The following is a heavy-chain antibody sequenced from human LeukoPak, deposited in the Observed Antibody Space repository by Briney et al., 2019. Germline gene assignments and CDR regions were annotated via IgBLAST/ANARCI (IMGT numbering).Heavy chain of an antibody. CDR3: VKTARHHDY. CDR2: ISGSGSDI. V-gene: IGHV3-11*01. J-gene: IGHJ4*02. CDR1: GFTFSDYY. Sequence: GGSLRLSCAASGFTFSDYYMSWIRQAPGKGLECLSYISGSGSDINYVNSVKGRFTVSRDNAKNSLYLQMNSLRAEDTAVYYCVKTARHHDYWGQGTLVTVSS.